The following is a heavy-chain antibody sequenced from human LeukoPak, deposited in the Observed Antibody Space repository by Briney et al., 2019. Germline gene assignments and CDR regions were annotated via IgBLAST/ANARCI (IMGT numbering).Heavy chain of an antibody. V-gene: IGHV1-8*01. CDR2: VNPNSGNT. CDR1: GYTFTSYD. D-gene: IGHD6-6*01. J-gene: IGHJ5*02. Sequence: ASVKVSCKASGYTFTSYDINWVRQATGQGLEWMGWVNPNSGNTGYAQKFQGRVTMTRNTSLSTAYMELSSLRSEDTAVYYCARWIIADRRGSWFDPWGQGTLVTVSS. CDR3: ARWIIADRRGSWFDP.